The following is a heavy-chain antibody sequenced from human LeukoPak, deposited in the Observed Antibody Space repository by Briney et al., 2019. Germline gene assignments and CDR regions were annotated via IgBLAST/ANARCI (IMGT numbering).Heavy chain of an antibody. Sequence: GSSVKVSCKASGGTFSSYAISWVRQAPGQGLEWMGGIIPIFGTANYAQKFQGRVTITADESTSTAYMELSRLRSDDTAVYYCARVDYYGSGSYLPYYYYYMDVWGKGTTVTVSS. D-gene: IGHD3-10*01. CDR2: IIPIFGTA. J-gene: IGHJ6*03. V-gene: IGHV1-69*13. CDR1: GGTFSSYA. CDR3: ARVDYYGSGSYLPYYYYYMDV.